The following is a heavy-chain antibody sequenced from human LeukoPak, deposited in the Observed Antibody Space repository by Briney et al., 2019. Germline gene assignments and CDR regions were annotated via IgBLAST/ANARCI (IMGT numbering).Heavy chain of an antibody. J-gene: IGHJ5*01. CDR3: VKGGQRYDFWRFDF. Sequence: GGSLRLSCEASGFSFSIYAMSWVRQAPGKGLEWVSSIRGNGCSTYYANSVKGQFNIARDNSKNTLYMEMNSLREENTALYYCVKGGQRYDFWRFDFWGRGTLVTVSS. CDR1: GFSFSIYA. CDR2: IRGNGCST. V-gene: IGHV3-23*01. D-gene: IGHD3-3*01.